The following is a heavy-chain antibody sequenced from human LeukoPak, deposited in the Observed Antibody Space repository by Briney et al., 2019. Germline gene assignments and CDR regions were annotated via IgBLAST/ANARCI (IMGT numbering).Heavy chain of an antibody. J-gene: IGHJ4*02. V-gene: IGHV4-39*07. CDR3: ARTYTIFGVVHDY. Sequence: SETLSLTCTVSGGSISSTSYSWGWIRQPPGKGLEWIGSIYYIGSTYYNPSLKSRVTISVDTSKTQFSLRLSSVTAADTAVYYCARTYTIFGVVHDYWGQGTLVTVSS. CDR1: GGSISSTSYS. CDR2: IYYIGST. D-gene: IGHD3-3*01.